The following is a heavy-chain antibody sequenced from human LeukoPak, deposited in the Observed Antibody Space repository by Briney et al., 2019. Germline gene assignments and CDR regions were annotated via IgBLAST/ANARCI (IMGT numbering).Heavy chain of an antibody. J-gene: IGHJ4*02. Sequence: SETLSLTCTVSGGSISSSHYYWGWIRQPTGKGLEWIGSVYYTGSAYYNPSLKSRVTISVDTSKNQFSLKLSSVTAADTAVYYCARHPKFSVVVTDIFDYWGQGTLVTVSS. CDR1: GGSISSSHYY. CDR2: VYYTGSA. D-gene: IGHD2-21*02. V-gene: IGHV4-39*01. CDR3: ARHPKFSVVVTDIFDY.